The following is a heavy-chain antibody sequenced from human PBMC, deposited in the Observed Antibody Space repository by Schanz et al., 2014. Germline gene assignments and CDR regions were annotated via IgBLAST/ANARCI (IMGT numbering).Heavy chain of an antibody. V-gene: IGHV3-9*01. J-gene: IGHJ5*02. CDR2: ISWNSGSI. D-gene: IGHD6-13*01. Sequence: EVQLVESGGGLVQPGRSLRLSCAASGFTFDDYAMHWVRQAPGKGLEWVSGISWNSGSIGYADSVKGRFTISRDNARYSLYLEMNSLRAEDTAVYYCARGRARQLVHWFDPWGQGTLVTVSS. CDR3: ARGRARQLVHWFDP. CDR1: GFTFDDYA.